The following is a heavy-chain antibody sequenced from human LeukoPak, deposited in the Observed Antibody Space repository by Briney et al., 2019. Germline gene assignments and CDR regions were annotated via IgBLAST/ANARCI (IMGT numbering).Heavy chain of an antibody. D-gene: IGHD2-2*01. Sequence: SETLSLTCTVSGGSISSYYWGWIRKPPGTGLEWIGYIYYSGSTNYNPSLKSRVTILVDTSKNQFSLKLSSVTAADTAVYYCARIYCSSTSCYYYYMDVWGKGTTVTISS. V-gene: IGHV4-59*01. J-gene: IGHJ6*03. CDR2: IYYSGST. CDR3: ARIYCSSTSCYYYYMDV. CDR1: GGSISSYY.